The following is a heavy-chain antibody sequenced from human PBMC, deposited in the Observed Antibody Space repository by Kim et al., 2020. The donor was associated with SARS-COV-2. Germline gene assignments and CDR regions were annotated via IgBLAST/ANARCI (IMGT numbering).Heavy chain of an antibody. J-gene: IGHJ6*02. V-gene: IGHV4-59*08. Sequence: SETLSLTCTVSGGSISSYYWSWIRQPPGKGLEWIGYIYYSGSTNYNPSLKSRVTISVDTSKNQFSLKLSSVTAADTAVYYCASYRLDYGGKATYYYYYGMDVSGPGTTVTVSS. CDR2: IYYSGST. D-gene: IGHD2-15*01. CDR3: ASYRLDYGGKATYYYYYGMDV. CDR1: GGSISSYY.